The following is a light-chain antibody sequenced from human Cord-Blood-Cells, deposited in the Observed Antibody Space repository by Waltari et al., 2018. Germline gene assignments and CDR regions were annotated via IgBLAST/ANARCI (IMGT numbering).Light chain of an antibody. CDR1: SSDVGGYNY. V-gene: IGLV2-14*01. J-gene: IGLJ2*01. Sequence: SALTQPASVSGSPGQSITISCTGTSSDVGGYNYVSWYQQHPGKAPKPMIYDVSKRPSGVSTRFSGSKSGNTASLTISGLQAEDEADYYCSSYTSSSTVVFGGGTKLTVL. CDR3: SSYTSSSTVV. CDR2: DVS.